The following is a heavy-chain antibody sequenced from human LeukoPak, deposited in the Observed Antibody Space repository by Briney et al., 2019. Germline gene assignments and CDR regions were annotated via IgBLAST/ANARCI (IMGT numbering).Heavy chain of an antibody. CDR3: ARDNSGYGAY. CDR2: ISASGSTI. Sequence: PGGSLRLSCAASGFTFRSYEMNWVRQAPGKGLEWVAYISASGSTIYYADSVKGRFTISRDNAKNSLCLQMNSLRAEDTAVYYCARDNSGYGAYWGQGTLVTVSS. V-gene: IGHV3-48*03. J-gene: IGHJ4*02. CDR1: GFTFRSYE. D-gene: IGHD5-12*01.